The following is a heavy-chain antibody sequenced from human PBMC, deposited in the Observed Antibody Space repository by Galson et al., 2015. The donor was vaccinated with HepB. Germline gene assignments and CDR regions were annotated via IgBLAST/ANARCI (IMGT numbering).Heavy chain of an antibody. V-gene: IGHV7-4-1*02. Sequence: SVKVSCKASGYTFTSYAIYWVRQAPGRGLEWMGWINTDTGNPTYAQGFTGRFVFSLDTSVSTAYLQISSLKAEDTAVYYCARRDGNNWFDPWGQGTLVTVSS. J-gene: IGHJ5*02. D-gene: IGHD5-24*01. CDR1: GYTFTSYA. CDR3: ARRDGNNWFDP. CDR2: INTDTGNP.